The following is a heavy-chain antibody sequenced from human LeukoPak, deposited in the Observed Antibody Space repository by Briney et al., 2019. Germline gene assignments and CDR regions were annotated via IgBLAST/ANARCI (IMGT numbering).Heavy chain of an antibody. CDR1: GFTFGDYA. Sequence: GGSLRLSCTASGFTFGDYAMSWFRQAPGKGLEWVGFIRSKAYGGTTEYAASVKGRFTIPRDDSKSIAYLQMNSLKTEDTAVYYCTRERRSSWYDDWGQGTLVTVSS. CDR2: IRSKAYGGTT. CDR3: TRERRSSWYDD. J-gene: IGHJ5*02. D-gene: IGHD6-13*01. V-gene: IGHV3-49*03.